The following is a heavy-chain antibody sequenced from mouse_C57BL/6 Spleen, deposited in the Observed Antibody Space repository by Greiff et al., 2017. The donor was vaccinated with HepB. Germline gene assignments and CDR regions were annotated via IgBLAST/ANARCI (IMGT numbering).Heavy chain of an antibody. Sequence: EVQLQRSGAELVKPGASVKLSCTASGFNIQDYYMHWVKTRTEQGLEWMGRIDPEDGETKYAPKFQGKATITADPSSNTAYLPLSSLTSEDTAVYCCARRGSSYAWYFDGWGTGTTVTVSS. CDR1: GFNIQDYY. CDR2: IDPEDGET. D-gene: IGHD1-1*01. J-gene: IGHJ1*03. CDR3: ARRGSSYAWYFDG. V-gene: IGHV14-2*01.